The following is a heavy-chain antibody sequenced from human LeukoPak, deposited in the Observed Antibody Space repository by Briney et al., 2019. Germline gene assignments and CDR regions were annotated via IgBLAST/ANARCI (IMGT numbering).Heavy chain of an antibody. V-gene: IGHV4-34*01. CDR2: INHSGST. D-gene: IGHD3-10*01. Sequence: SETLSLACAVYGGSFSGYYWSWIRQPPGEGLEWIGEINHSGSTNYNPSLKSRVTISVDTSKDQFSLKLSSVTAADTAVYYCERWMVRGVIRAFDIWGQGTMVTVSS. J-gene: IGHJ3*02. CDR1: GGSFSGYY. CDR3: ERWMVRGVIRAFDI.